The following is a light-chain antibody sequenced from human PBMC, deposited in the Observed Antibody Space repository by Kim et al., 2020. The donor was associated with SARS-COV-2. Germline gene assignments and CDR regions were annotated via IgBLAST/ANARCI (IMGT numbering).Light chain of an antibody. J-gene: IGKJ2*01. CDR1: QSISSW. V-gene: IGKV1-5*03. CDR2: KAS. CDR3: QQYNSYPYT. Sequence: DIQMTQSPSTLSASVGDRVTITCRASQSISSWLAWYQEKPGKAPKLLIYKASSLESGVPSRFSGSGSGTEFTLTISSLQPDDFATYYCQQYNSYPYTFGQGTKLEI.